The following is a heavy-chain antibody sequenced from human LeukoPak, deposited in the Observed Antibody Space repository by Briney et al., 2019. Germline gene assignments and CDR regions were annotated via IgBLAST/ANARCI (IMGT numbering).Heavy chain of an antibody. J-gene: IGHJ4*02. CDR2: IYYSGST. Sequence: PSETLSLTCTVPGGSISSYYWSWIRQPPGKGLEWIGDIYYSGSTNYNTSLKSRVTISVDTSKNQFSLKLSSVTAAATAVYYCARGRAVPAAMGFDYWGQGTLVTVSS. D-gene: IGHD2-2*01. CDR1: GGSISSYY. CDR3: ARGRAVPAAMGFDY. V-gene: IGHV4-59*01.